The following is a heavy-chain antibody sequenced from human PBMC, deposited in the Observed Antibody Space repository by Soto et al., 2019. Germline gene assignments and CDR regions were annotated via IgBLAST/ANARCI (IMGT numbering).Heavy chain of an antibody. D-gene: IGHD2-15*01. CDR2: IYSGGST. V-gene: IGHV3-53*04. CDR1: GFTVSSNY. Sequence: PGGSLRLSCAASGFTVSSNYMSWVRQAPGKGLEWVSVIYSGGSTYYADSVKGRFTISRHNSKNTLYLQMNSLRAEDTAVYYCARENCSGGSCYSDYWGQGTLVTVSS. CDR3: ARENCSGGSCYSDY. J-gene: IGHJ4*02.